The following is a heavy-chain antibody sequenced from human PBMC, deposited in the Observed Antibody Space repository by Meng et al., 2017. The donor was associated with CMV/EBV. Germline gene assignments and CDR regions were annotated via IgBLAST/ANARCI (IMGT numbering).Heavy chain of an antibody. CDR3: ARDNRRGVVDY. J-gene: IGHJ4*02. D-gene: IGHD2-15*01. CDR1: GGSISSGDYY. V-gene: IGHV4-30-4*08. CDR2: IYYSGST. Sequence: QVQLQESGPGLGKPSQTLSLTCPVSGGSISSGDYYWSWIRQPPGKCLEWIGYIYYSGSTYYNPSLKSRVTISVDTSKNQFSLKLSSVTAADTAVYYCARDNRRGVVDYWGQGTLVTVSS.